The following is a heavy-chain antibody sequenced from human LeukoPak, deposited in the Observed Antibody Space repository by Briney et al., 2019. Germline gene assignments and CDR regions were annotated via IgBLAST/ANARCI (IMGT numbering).Heavy chain of an antibody. CDR2: INPNSGGA. CDR3: ARDRLASSSYSSTWERWFDP. J-gene: IGHJ5*02. Sequence: GASVKVSCKASGYPFTDYYIHWVRQAPGQGLEWMGWINPNSGGANFAQKFQGWVTMTRDTSISTAYMELSRLRSEDTAVYYCARDRLASSSYSSTWERWFDPWGQGTLVTVSS. CDR1: GYPFTDYY. D-gene: IGHD6-13*01. V-gene: IGHV1-2*04.